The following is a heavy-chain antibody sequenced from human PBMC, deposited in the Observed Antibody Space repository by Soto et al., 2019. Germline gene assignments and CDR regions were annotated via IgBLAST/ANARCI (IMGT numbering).Heavy chain of an antibody. D-gene: IGHD6-6*01. V-gene: IGHV3-33*01. CDR2: IWCDGSNK. CDR1: GFTFSSYG. Sequence: PGGSLRLSCAASGFTFSSYGMHWVRQAPGKGLEWVAVIWCDGSNKYYADSVKGRFTISRDNSKNTLYLQMNSLRAEDTAVYYCARGYSSSSPLDYWGQGTLVT. J-gene: IGHJ4*02. CDR3: ARGYSSSSPLDY.